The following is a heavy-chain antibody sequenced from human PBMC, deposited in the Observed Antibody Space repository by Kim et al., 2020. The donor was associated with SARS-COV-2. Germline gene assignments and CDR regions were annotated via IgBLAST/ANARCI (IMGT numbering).Heavy chain of an antibody. CDR3: ARHGGEYFDWLPYDY. CDR2: IYYSGST. Sequence: SETLSLTCTVSGGSISSSSYYWGWIRQPPGKGLEWIGSIYYSGSTYYNPSLKSRVTISVDTSKNQFSLKLSSVTAADTAVYYCARHGGEYFDWLPYDYWGQGTLVTVSS. J-gene: IGHJ4*02. CDR1: GGSISSSSYY. V-gene: IGHV4-39*01. D-gene: IGHD3-9*01.